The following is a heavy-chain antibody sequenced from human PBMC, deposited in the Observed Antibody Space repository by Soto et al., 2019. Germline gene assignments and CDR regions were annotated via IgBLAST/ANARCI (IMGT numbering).Heavy chain of an antibody. Sequence: QVQLVQSGAEVKRPGSSVRVSCKASGETFGRNAIHWVRQAPGQGLEWMGGIIPMFPTTNYAQKFKGRLTIYADESTGTAYMEMTSLTSEDTAVYYCTKDGDSADYGYWGQGTLVTVSS. CDR2: IIPMFPTT. CDR3: TKDGDSADYGY. CDR1: GETFGRNA. V-gene: IGHV1-69*01. D-gene: IGHD2-21*01. J-gene: IGHJ4*02.